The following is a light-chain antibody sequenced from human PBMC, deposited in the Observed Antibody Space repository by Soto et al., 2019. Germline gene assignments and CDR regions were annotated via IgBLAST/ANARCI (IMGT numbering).Light chain of an antibody. Sequence: QSVLTQPASVSGSPGQSITISCTGTSRDVGGYNYVSWYQQHPGRAPKLIIYDVTNRPSGISNRFSGSKSGNTASLTISGLQTEDESDYYCISFTSRHIYVFGNGTKVTVL. CDR3: ISFTSRHIYV. J-gene: IGLJ1*01. CDR2: DVT. CDR1: SRDVGGYNY. V-gene: IGLV2-14*03.